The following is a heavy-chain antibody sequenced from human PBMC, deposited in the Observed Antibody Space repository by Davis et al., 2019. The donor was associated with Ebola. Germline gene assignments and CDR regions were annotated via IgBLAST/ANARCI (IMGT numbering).Heavy chain of an antibody. Sequence: PSETLSLTCTVSGGSISSYYWSWIRQPPGKGLEWIGEINHSGSTNYNPSLKSRVTISVDTSKNQFSLKLSSVTAADTAVYYCARDSDFWSGYVKSWGMDVWGQGTTVTVSS. V-gene: IGHV4-34*01. D-gene: IGHD3-3*01. CDR2: INHSGST. CDR1: GGSISSYY. J-gene: IGHJ6*02. CDR3: ARDSDFWSGYVKSWGMDV.